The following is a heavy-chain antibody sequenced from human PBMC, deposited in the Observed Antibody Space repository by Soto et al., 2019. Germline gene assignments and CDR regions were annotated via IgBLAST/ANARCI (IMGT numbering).Heavy chain of an antibody. J-gene: IGHJ5*02. V-gene: IGHV1-69*02. CDR3: DRMADSAADR. CDR1: GGTFSSDT. Sequence: QVQLVQSGAEVKKPGSSVKVSCKASGGTFSSDTISWVRQAPGQGREWMGRIIPILGIANYAQNFQCRVPITADKYRSTGYKAVSRVRPEDRAVYYCDRMADSAADRWGQGSLVTVGS. D-gene: IGHD6-19*01. CDR2: IIPILGIA.